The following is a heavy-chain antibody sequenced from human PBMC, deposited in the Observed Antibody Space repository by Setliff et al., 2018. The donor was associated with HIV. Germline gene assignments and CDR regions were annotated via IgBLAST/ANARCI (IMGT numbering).Heavy chain of an antibody. D-gene: IGHD2-15*01. J-gene: IGHJ4*02. CDR2: IYYSGST. CDR3: ASLLNLGPKSFFDY. Sequence: SETLSLTCTVSGDSIRSNFNYWGWIRQPPGKGLEWLAIIYYSGSTYYNPSLQSRVTISVDTSKSQFSLKLSSVTAADTAIYYCASLLNLGPKSFFDYWGQGALVTVSS. V-gene: IGHV4-39*01. CDR1: GDSIRSNFNY.